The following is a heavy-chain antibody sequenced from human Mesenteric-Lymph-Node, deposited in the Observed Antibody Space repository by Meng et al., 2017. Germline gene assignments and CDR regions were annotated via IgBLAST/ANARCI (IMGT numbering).Heavy chain of an antibody. V-gene: IGHV4-4*02. D-gene: IGHD3-22*01. CDR1: GGSIRRSDW. Sequence: GQLRTAGPGLVKPSETLGLTCAVSGGSIRRSDWWRWVRQPPGKGLEWIGETSHSGSTNYSPSLKSRVTISLDKSKNQLSLKLNSVTAADTAVYYCASSDYYRSDYWGQGTLVTVSS. J-gene: IGHJ4*02. CDR2: TSHSGST. CDR3: ASSDYYRSDY.